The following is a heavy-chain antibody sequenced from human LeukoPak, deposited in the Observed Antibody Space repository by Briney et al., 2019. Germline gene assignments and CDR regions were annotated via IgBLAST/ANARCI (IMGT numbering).Heavy chain of an antibody. CDR3: ARHYDFWSGYLNWFDP. CDR2: IYYSGST. D-gene: IGHD3-3*01. J-gene: IGHJ5*02. Sequence: SETLSLTCTVSGGSISSYYWSWIRQPPGKGLEWIGYIYYSGSTNYNPSLKSRVTISVDTSKYQFSLKLSSVTAADTAVYYCARHYDFWSGYLNWFDPWGQGTLVTVSS. V-gene: IGHV4-59*08. CDR1: GGSISSYY.